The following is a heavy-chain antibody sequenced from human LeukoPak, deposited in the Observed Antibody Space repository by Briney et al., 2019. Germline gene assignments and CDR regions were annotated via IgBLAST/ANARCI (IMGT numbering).Heavy chain of an antibody. V-gene: IGHV3-9*01. CDR2: ISWNSGSI. J-gene: IGHJ6*02. Sequence: ALRLSCAASGFTFDDYAMHWVRQAPGKGLEWVSGISWNSGSIGYADSVKGRFTISRDNAKNSLYLQMNSLRAEDTAVYYCARGEDYGDYTDYYYYYGMDVWGQGTTVTVSS. CDR3: ARGEDYGDYTDYYYYYGMDV. CDR1: GFTFDDYA. D-gene: IGHD4-17*01.